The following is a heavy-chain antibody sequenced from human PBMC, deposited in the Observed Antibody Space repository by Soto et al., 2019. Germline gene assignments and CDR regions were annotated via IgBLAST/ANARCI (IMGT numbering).Heavy chain of an antibody. V-gene: IGHV3-30*03. CDR1: GFTFNNYN. CDR2: ISHDGNTK. Sequence: GGSLRLSCAASGFTFNNYNMHWVRQAPGKGLEWVAVISHDGNTKYYGDSVRGRFTISRDNPKNTLYLQMNSLTVEDTAVYYCARDLWQGYRQDYWGQGTLVTVSS. CDR3: ARDLWQGYRQDY. D-gene: IGHD6-13*01. J-gene: IGHJ4*02.